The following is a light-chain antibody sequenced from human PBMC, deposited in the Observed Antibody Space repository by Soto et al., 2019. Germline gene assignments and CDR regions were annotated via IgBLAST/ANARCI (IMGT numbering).Light chain of an antibody. CDR2: ATS. Sequence: IQLTQSPSSLSASVGDRVTITCRASHGISSYLAWYQQKPGKAPTLLIYATSTLHSGVPSRFSGSGSGTDFTLTISSLQPEDFATYYCQQLNTYPLTFGGGTKVDI. CDR3: QQLNTYPLT. CDR1: HGISSY. V-gene: IGKV1-9*01. J-gene: IGKJ4*01.